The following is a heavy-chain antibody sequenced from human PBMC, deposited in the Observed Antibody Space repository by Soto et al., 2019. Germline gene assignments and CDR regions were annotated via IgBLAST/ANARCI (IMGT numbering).Heavy chain of an antibody. CDR3: TRLAIYYGSGSYAFDI. V-gene: IGHV3-73*01. D-gene: IGHD3-10*01. CDR2: IRSKANSYAT. J-gene: IGHJ3*02. Sequence: GGSLRLSCAASGFTFSGSAMHWVRQASGKGLEWVGRIRSKANSYATAYAASVKGRFTISRDDSKNTAYLQMNSLKTEDTAVYYCTRLAIYYGSGSYAFDIWGQWTMVTVSS. CDR1: GFTFSGSA.